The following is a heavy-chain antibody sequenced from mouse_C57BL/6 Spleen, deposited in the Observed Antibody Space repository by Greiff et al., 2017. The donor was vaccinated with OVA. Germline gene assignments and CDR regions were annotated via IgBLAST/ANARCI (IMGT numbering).Heavy chain of an antibody. V-gene: IGHV14-2*01. Sequence: VQLQQSGAELVKPGASVKLSCTASGFTITDYYMHWVKQRPEQGLEWIGWIDPEDGETKYAQNFKGKATITADTSSNTAYLQLSSLTAEDTAVYYCAREGYHWYGEVWGTGTTVTVSS. CDR1: GFTITDYY. CDR3: AREGYHWYGEV. CDR2: IDPEDGET. D-gene: IGHD2-2*01. J-gene: IGHJ1*03.